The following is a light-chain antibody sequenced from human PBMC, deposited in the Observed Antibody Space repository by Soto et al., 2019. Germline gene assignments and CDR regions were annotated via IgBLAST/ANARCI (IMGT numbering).Light chain of an antibody. V-gene: IGKV3-20*01. CDR3: QQYGSSPT. J-gene: IGKJ1*01. Sequence: ESVLTQSPDTLSLSPGERATVSCRASQSVSSSYLAWYQPKPGQAPRLLIYGASSRATGIPERFSGSGSGTDFTLTISRLEPEDFAVYYCQQYGSSPTFGQGTKVDIK. CDR1: QSVSSSY. CDR2: GAS.